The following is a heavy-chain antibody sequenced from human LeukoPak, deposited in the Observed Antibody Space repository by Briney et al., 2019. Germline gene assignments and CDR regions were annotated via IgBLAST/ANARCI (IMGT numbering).Heavy chain of an antibody. CDR2: ISYDGSKK. CDR3: AREAGHELFGVVLTINGLDV. J-gene: IGHJ6*02. D-gene: IGHD3-3*01. V-gene: IGHV3-30-3*01. CDR1: NFSLGSYT. Sequence: PGGSLRLSCAASNFSLGSYTMHWVRQAPGKGLEWVSLISYDGSKKVYADSVKGRFTLSRDNSKNTVYLQMDSLTFDDTAIYYCAREAGHELFGVVLTINGLDVWGQGTTVSVSS.